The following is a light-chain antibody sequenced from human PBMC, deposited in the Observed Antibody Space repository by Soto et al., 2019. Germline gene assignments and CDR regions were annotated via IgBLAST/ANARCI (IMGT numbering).Light chain of an antibody. CDR1: QSIGTW. CDR3: QQYNSYSL. J-gene: IGKJ1*01. Sequence: MTQSPSTLSASVGDRVTITCRASQSIGTWLAWYQQKPGKAPNLLIYDASSLESGVPSRFSGSGSGTEFTLTISSLQPDDFATFYCQQYNSYSLFGQGTKVEI. CDR2: DAS. V-gene: IGKV1-5*01.